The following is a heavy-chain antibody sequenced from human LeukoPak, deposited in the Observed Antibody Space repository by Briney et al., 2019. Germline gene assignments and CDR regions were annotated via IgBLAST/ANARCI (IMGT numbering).Heavy chain of an antibody. D-gene: IGHD1-26*01. CDR2: TSSSSSYI. J-gene: IGHJ4*02. Sequence: GGSLRLSCAASGFTFSSYSMNWVRQAPGKGLEWVSSTSSSSSYIYYADSVKGRFTISRDNAKNSLYLQMNSLRAEDTAVYYCARDPRPDIVGATHDYWGQGTLVTVSS. CDR1: GFTFSSYS. V-gene: IGHV3-21*01. CDR3: ARDPRPDIVGATHDY.